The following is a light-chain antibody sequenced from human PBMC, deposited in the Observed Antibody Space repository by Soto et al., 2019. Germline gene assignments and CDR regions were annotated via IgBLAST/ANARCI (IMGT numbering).Light chain of an antibody. Sequence: SYELTQPPSVSVAPGMTAKITCGANDIGSKNVHWYQQRPGQAPVLVISYDTDRPSGIPERFSGSNSANTATLTISRVEAGDEADYYCQLYDGNIDRVLFGGGTKLTVL. V-gene: IGLV3-21*04. CDR3: QLYDGNIDRVL. J-gene: IGLJ2*01. CDR1: DIGSKN. CDR2: YDT.